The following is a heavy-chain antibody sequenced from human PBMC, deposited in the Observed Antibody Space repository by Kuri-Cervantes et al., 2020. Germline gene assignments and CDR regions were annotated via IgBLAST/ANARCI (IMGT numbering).Heavy chain of an antibody. Sequence: GESLKISCAASGSTFSDAWMSWVRQAPGKGLEWVGRIKSKTDGGTIDYDAPVKGRFTISRDDSKNTLYLQMNSLKTEDTAVYYCTTDDDYGAFDIWGQGTMVTVSS. J-gene: IGHJ3*02. V-gene: IGHV3-15*01. CDR2: IKSKTDGGTI. D-gene: IGHD4-17*01. CDR1: GSTFSDAW. CDR3: TTDDDYGAFDI.